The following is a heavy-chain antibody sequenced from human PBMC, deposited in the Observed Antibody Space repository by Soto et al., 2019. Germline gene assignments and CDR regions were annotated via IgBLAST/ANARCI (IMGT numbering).Heavy chain of an antibody. Sequence: QVHLMQSGGEVKKPGASVKVSCKASGYTFTNYGISWVRQAPGQGLEWMGWISAFNGNTNYAQRVQGRVTMTIDTSTNTAYMELRSLRSDDTAVYYSARDDSGIYYGDYFFAMDVWGQGTTVTVSS. J-gene: IGHJ6*02. V-gene: IGHV1-18*01. CDR1: GYTFTNYG. D-gene: IGHD3-10*01. CDR3: ARDDSGIYYGDYFFAMDV. CDR2: ISAFNGNT.